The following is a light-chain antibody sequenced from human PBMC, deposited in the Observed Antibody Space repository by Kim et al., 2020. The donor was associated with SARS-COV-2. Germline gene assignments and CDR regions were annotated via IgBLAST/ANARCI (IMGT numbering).Light chain of an antibody. CDR2: GAS. V-gene: IGKV1-9*01. Sequence: ASVGDRVTITCRARQDISNYLAWYQHNPGKAPKLLIYGASTLAAGVPSRFSGGGSGTRFILTISGLQPDDFATYYCLQFSVYPRTFGQGTKVDIK. CDR3: LQFSVYPRT. CDR1: QDISNY. J-gene: IGKJ1*01.